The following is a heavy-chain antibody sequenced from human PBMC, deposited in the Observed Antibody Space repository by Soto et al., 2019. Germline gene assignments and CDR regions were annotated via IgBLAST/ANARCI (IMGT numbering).Heavy chain of an antibody. CDR1: GGSISSYY. Sequence: SETLSLTCTVSGGSISSYYWSWIRQPAGKGLEWIGRIYTSGSTNYNPPLKSRVTMSVDTSKNQFSLKLSSVTAADTAVYYCAAYYDFWSGYNWFDPWGQGTLVTVSS. D-gene: IGHD3-3*01. CDR3: AAYYDFWSGYNWFDP. V-gene: IGHV4-4*07. J-gene: IGHJ5*02. CDR2: IYTSGST.